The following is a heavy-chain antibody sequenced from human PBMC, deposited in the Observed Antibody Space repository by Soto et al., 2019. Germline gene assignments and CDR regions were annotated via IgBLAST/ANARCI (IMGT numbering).Heavy chain of an antibody. V-gene: IGHV3-30*18. D-gene: IGHD3-22*01. CDR2: ISYDGSNK. Sequence: QVQLVESGGGVVQPGRSLRLSCAASGFTFSSYGMHWVRQAPGKGLEWVAVISYDGSNKYYADSVKGRFIISRDNSKNTLYLQMNSLRAEDSAVYYCAKDSSGYHEGRFDYWGQGTLVTVSS. CDR3: AKDSSGYHEGRFDY. J-gene: IGHJ4*02. CDR1: GFTFSSYG.